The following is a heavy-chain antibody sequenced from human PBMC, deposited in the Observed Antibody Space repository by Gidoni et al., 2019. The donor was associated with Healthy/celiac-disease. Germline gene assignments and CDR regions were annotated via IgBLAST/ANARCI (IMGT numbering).Heavy chain of an antibody. D-gene: IGHD6-13*01. J-gene: IGHJ6*02. CDR1: GGTFSSYA. CDR3: ARDRTSSSWYYYGMDV. Sequence: QEQLVQSGAEVKKPGSSVKVSCQASGGTFSSYAISWVRQAPGQGLEWIGGIIPIFGTANYAQKFQGRVPITADESTSTAYMELSSLRSEDTAVYYCARDRTSSSWYYYGMDVWGQGTTVTVSS. V-gene: IGHV1-69*01. CDR2: IIPIFGTA.